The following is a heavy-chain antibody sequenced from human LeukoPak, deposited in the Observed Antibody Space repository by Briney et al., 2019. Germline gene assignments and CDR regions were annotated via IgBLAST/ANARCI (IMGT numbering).Heavy chain of an antibody. D-gene: IGHD3-3*01. CDR1: GYTFTDYC. CDR3: ARDSGVGPIDY. J-gene: IGHJ4*02. Sequence: ASVKVSCKASGYTFTDYCIHWVRQAPGQGLEWMGWIQPNSGGTNYAQKFQDRATMTRDTSISTAYMELSSLRSDDTAVYYCARDSGVGPIDYWGQGTLVTVSS. CDR2: IQPNSGGT. V-gene: IGHV1-2*02.